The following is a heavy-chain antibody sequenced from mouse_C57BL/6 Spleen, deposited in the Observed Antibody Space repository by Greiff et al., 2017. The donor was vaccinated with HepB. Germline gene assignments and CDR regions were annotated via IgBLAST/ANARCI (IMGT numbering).Heavy chain of an antibody. CDR1: GYTFTSYW. CDR2: IDPSASYT. Sequence: QVQLQQPGAELVMPGASVKLSCKASGYTFTSYWMHWVKQRPGQGLEWIGEIDPSASYTNYNQKFKGKSTLTVDKSSSTAYMQLSSLTSEDSAVYYCARGDGYWFDYWGQGTTLTVSS. D-gene: IGHD2-3*01. J-gene: IGHJ2*01. V-gene: IGHV1-69*01. CDR3: ARGDGYWFDY.